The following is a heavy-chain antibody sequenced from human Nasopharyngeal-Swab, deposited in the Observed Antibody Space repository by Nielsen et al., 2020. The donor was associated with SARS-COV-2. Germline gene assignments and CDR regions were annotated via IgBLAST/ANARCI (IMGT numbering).Heavy chain of an antibody. CDR1: GFNFRSYG. CDR3: AKERGSGSYYYYYYGMDV. J-gene: IGHJ6*02. D-gene: IGHD3-10*01. CDR2: ISYDGSNK. V-gene: IGHV3-30*18. Sequence: GGPRRLFWAASGFNFRSYGLHWVRQAPGKGLGWVAVISYDGSNKYYADSVKGRFTISRDNSKNTLYLQMNSLRAEDTAVYYCAKERGSGSYYYYYYGMDVWGQGTTVTVSS.